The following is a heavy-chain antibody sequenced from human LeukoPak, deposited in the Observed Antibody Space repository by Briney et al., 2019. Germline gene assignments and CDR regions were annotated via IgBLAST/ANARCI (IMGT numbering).Heavy chain of an antibody. CDR3: ARESPIPYYDFWSGYPLDY. V-gene: IGHV1-69*04. D-gene: IGHD3-3*01. Sequence: ASVKVSCKASGGTFSSYTISWVRQAPGQGLEWMGRIIPILGIANYAQKFQGRVTITADKSTSTAHMELSSLRSEDTAVYYCARESPIPYYDFWSGYPLDYWGQGTLVTVSS. CDR1: GGTFSSYT. J-gene: IGHJ4*02. CDR2: IIPILGIA.